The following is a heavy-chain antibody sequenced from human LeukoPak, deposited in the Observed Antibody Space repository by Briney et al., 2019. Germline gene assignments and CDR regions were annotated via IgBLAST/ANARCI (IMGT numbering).Heavy chain of an antibody. D-gene: IGHD6-13*01. CDR1: GFNFSIYS. J-gene: IGHJ4*02. CDR3: ARAGLGASADV. Sequence: PGGSLRLSCAASGFNFSIYSMNWVRQAPGKGLEWVSYITRSSTTIYYADSVKGRFTISRDNAKNSLYLQMNSLRVEDTAIYYCARAGLGASADVWGQGTLVTVSS. V-gene: IGHV3-48*01. CDR2: ITRSSTTI.